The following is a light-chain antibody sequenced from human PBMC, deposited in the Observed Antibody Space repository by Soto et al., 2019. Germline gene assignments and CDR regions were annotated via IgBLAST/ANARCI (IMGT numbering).Light chain of an antibody. CDR3: QLRRSWPLST. CDR2: DAS. CDR1: PSVRSD. Sequence: EIVFKQSTATLSLSPGERAPLSCRASPSVRSDLAWYQQKPGQAPRLRIYDASNRATGIPARFSGSGSGTDFTFPITSRAPEGFAVDYRQLRRSWPLSTFGQRNNL. V-gene: IGKV3-11*01. J-gene: IGKJ2*01.